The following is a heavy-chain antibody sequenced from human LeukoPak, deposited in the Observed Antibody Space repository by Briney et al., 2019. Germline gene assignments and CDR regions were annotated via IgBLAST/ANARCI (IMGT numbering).Heavy chain of an antibody. J-gene: IGHJ5*02. CDR2: ISAYNGNT. CDR3: ARDLGYYGDFPYNWFDP. Sequence: ASVKVSCKASGYTFTSYGISWVRQAPGQGLEWMGWISAYNGNTNYAQKLQGRVTMTTDTSTSTAYMELRSLRSDDTAVYYCARDLGYYGDFPYNWFDPWGQGTLVTVSS. D-gene: IGHD4-17*01. CDR1: GYTFTSYG. V-gene: IGHV1-18*01.